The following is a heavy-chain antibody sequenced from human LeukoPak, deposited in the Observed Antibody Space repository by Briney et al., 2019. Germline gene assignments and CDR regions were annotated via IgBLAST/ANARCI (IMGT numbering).Heavy chain of an antibody. V-gene: IGHV4-4*02. D-gene: IGHD5-18*01. CDR3: ARNPYSYGYWYFDY. J-gene: IGHJ4*02. CDR1: GGSISSSNW. Sequence: SETLSLTCAVSGGSISSSNWWSWVRQPPGKGLEWIGEIYHSGSTNYNPSLKSRVTISVDTSKNQFSLKLSSVTAADTAVYYCARNPYSYGYWYFDYWGQGTLVTVSS. CDR2: IYHSGST.